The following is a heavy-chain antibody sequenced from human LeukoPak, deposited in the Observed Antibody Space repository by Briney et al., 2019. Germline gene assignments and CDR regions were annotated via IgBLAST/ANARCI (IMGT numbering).Heavy chain of an antibody. V-gene: IGHV4-59*01. CDR2: IYYTGST. D-gene: IGHD5-24*01. Sequence: PSETVSLTCTVSGGSISYYYWSWIRQPPGKGLEWIGYIYYTGSTHYNPSLKSRVTMSVDTSKNQLSLKLSSVTAADTAVYYCARDPPGDGYNFDYWGQGDLVTVSS. J-gene: IGHJ4*02. CDR1: GGSISYYY. CDR3: ARDPPGDGYNFDY.